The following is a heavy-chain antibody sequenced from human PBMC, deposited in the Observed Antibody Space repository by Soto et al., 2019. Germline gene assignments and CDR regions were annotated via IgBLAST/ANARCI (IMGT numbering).Heavy chain of an antibody. J-gene: IGHJ4*02. V-gene: IGHV2-5*02. D-gene: IGHD3-16*01. CDR2: IYWDDDK. CDR3: AHYEVARITHYFDA. CDR1: GFSLSTSGVG. Sequence: QITLKESGPTLVKPTQTLTLTCTFSGFSLSTSGVGVGWIRQPPGKALEWLTFIYWDDDKRNRPFLKSRLNITTIPRKNEVVIPIANVDPVHTSTYYAAHYEVARITHYFDACSQGTLVTVSS.